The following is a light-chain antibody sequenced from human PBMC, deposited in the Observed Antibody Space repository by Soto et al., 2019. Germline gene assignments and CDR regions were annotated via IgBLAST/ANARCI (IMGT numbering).Light chain of an antibody. CDR2: AAS. CDR1: QSISSY. J-gene: IGKJ4*01. CDR3: QQSHSTVT. V-gene: IGKV1-39*01. Sequence: DIQMTQSPSSLSASVGDRVTITCRASQSISSYLNWYQEKPGKAPKLLIYAASTLQSGVPSRFRGSGSGTDFTLTISRLQPEDVATYYCQQSHSTVTFGGGTKVE.